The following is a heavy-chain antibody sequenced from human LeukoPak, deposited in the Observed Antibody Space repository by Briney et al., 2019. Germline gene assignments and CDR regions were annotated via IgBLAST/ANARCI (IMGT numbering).Heavy chain of an antibody. Sequence: GGSLRLSCAASGFTFSSYGMHWVRQAPGKGLEWVAFIRYDGSNKYYADSVKGRFTISRDNSKNTLYLQMNSLRVEDMAVYYCAKGPLIEVAGTTWDYWGQGTLVTVSS. CDR3: AKGPLIEVAGTTWDY. CDR1: GFTFSSYG. J-gene: IGHJ4*02. CDR2: IRYDGSNK. D-gene: IGHD6-19*01. V-gene: IGHV3-30*02.